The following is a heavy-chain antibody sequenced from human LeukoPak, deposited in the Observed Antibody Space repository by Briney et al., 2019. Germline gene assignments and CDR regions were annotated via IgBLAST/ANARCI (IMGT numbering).Heavy chain of an antibody. J-gene: IGHJ4*02. V-gene: IGHV1-18*04. CDR2: ISAYNGDT. CDR1: GYTFNHHS. D-gene: IGHD3-22*01. CDR3: ARDFSNTSGFKVVVDF. Sequence: ASVKVSCKASGYTFNHHSINWVRQAPGKGLELMGWISAYNGDTKYGQNFQGRLTMTTDTSTATAYMELRSLTSDDTAVYYCARDFSNTSGFKVVVDFWGQGTLVTVSS.